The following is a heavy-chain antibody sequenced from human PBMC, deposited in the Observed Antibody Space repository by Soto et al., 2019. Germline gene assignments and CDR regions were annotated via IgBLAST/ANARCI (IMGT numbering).Heavy chain of an antibody. D-gene: IGHD2-21*01. CDR3: AAVLPRVDC. Sequence: QVQLVQSGAEVKKPGASVKVSCKASGYTFSSYFISWVRQAPGQGLEWMGWISAYNGNTNYAQNLQGRVTMTTDTPTSRAYMERRALRSEGRAGSYCAAVLPRVDCGGQGTLFTVSS. CDR2: ISAYNGNT. CDR1: GYTFSSYF. V-gene: IGHV1-18*01. J-gene: IGHJ4*02.